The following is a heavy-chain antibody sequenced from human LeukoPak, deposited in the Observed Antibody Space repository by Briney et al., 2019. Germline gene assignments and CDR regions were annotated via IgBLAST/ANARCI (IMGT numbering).Heavy chain of an antibody. CDR1: GGTFSSYA. J-gene: IGHJ6*03. V-gene: IGHV1-69*13. D-gene: IGHD6-19*01. CDR3: AREGAVAGTGLYYYYYMDV. Sequence: SVKVSCKASGGTFSSYAISWVRQAPGQGLEWMGRIIPIFGTANYAQKFQGRVTITPDESTSTAYMELSSLRSEDTAVYYCAREGAVAGTGLYYYYYMDVWGKGTTVTVSS. CDR2: IIPIFGTA.